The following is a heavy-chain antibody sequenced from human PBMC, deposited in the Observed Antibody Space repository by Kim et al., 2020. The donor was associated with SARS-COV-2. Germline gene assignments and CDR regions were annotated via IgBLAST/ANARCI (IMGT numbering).Heavy chain of an antibody. J-gene: IGHJ4*02. V-gene: IGHV1-8*01. D-gene: IGHD3-9*01. CDR3: ARGRGNFDCLPPFHY. CDR1: GYTFSNYD. Sequence: ASVKVSCKASGYTFSNYDITWVRQAPGQGLEWMGWMNPNSVNTNYAEKFQGRVTMTGNKSISTAYMELTSLNSGDTAVYFCARGRGNFDCLPPFHYLRQG. CDR2: MNPNSVNT.